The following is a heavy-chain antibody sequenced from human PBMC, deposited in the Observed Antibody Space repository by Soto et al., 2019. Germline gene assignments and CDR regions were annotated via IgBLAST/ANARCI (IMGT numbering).Heavy chain of an antibody. Sequence: SETLSLPCRVSGGSISGSYWSWIRQSPGKGLEWLGYVYYTGSTNYSPSLRSRVSISVDTSKNEFSLRLSSVTAADTAVYFCARSVAVPGAHIDYWGQGTQVPVSS. CDR2: VYYTGST. D-gene: IGHD6-19*01. CDR3: ARSVAVPGAHIDY. J-gene: IGHJ4*02. V-gene: IGHV4-59*01. CDR1: GGSISGSY.